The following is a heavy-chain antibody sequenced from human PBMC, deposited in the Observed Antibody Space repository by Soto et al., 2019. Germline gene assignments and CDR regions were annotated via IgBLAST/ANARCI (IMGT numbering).Heavy chain of an antibody. CDR1: GGSISSSSYY. V-gene: IGHV4-39*01. Sequence: QLQLQESGPGLVKPSETLSLTCTVSGGSISSSSYYWGWIRQPPGKGLEWIGGIYYSGSTYYNPSLKSRVTISVDTSKNQFSLKLSSVTAADTAVYYCATKAGGAIDYWGQGTLVTVSS. CDR3: ATKAGGAIDY. J-gene: IGHJ4*02. CDR2: IYYSGST.